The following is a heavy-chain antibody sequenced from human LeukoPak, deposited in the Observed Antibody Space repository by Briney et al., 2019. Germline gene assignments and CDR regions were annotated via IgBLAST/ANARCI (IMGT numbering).Heavy chain of an antibody. CDR2: IYHSGST. Sequence: SETLSLTCAVSGGSISSSNWWSWVRQPPGKGLEWIGEIYHSGSTNYNPSLKSRVTISVDKSKNQFSLKLSSVTATDTAVYYCAREGGGDYYDSSGYYRFDYWGQGTLVTVSS. CDR1: GGSISSSNW. CDR3: AREGGGDYYDSSGYYRFDY. J-gene: IGHJ4*02. V-gene: IGHV4-4*02. D-gene: IGHD3-22*01.